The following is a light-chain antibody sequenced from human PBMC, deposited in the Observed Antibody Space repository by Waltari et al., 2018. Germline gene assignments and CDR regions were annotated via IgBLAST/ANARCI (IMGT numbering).Light chain of an antibody. CDR3: QQLDSFPQT. J-gene: IGKJ2*01. CDR2: DAS. CDR1: QDISNY. Sequence: DIQMTQSPSSLSASVGDRVTITCQASQDISNYLNWYQQKPGKAPKLLIYDASNLETGVPSRFSGSGSGTDFTFTISSLQPEDFATYSCQQLDSFPQTFGQGTKLDIK. V-gene: IGKV1-33*01.